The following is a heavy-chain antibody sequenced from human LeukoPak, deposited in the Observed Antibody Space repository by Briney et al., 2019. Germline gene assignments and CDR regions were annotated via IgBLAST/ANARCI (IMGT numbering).Heavy chain of an antibody. CDR3: TSGNGIAVAGNYY. J-gene: IGHJ4*02. D-gene: IGHD6-19*01. CDR2: ISYDGSNK. Sequence: GGSLRLSCAASGFPFSSYAMHWVRQAPAKGLEWVAVISYDGSNKYYADSVKGRFTISRDNSKNTLYLQMNSPRAEDTAVYYCTSGNGIAVAGNYYWGQGTLVTVSS. CDR1: GFPFSSYA. V-gene: IGHV3-30*04.